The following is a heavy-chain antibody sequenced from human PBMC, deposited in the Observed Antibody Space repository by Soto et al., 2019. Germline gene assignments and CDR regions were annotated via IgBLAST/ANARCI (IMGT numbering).Heavy chain of an antibody. CDR2: ISYDGSNK. Sequence: HPGGSLRLSCAASGFTFSSYAMHWVRQAPGKGLEWVAVISYDGSNKYYADSVKGRFTISRDNSKNTLYLQMNSLRAEDTAVYYCARDIGTAVSWLRSWGIWFDPWGQGTLVTVSS. J-gene: IGHJ5*02. D-gene: IGHD5-12*01. CDR1: GFTFSSYA. V-gene: IGHV3-30-3*01. CDR3: ARDIGTAVSWLRSWGIWFDP.